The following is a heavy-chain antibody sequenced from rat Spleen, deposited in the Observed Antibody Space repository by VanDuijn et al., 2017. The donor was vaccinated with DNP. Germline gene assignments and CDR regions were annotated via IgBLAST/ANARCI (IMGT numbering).Heavy chain of an antibody. CDR3: ARPHSNNYGGFAY. D-gene: IGHD1-10*01. CDR1: GFTFNNYY. Sequence: EVQLMESGGGLVQPGGSMKLSCAASGFTFNNYYMAGVRQAPSKGLEWVACMSPTTRSSYYRDSVRGRFTVSRDDSTSTLYLQMDSLRSEDMATYYCARPHSNNYGGFAYWGQGTLVTVSS. V-gene: IGHV5-25*01. CDR2: MSPTTRSS. J-gene: IGHJ3*01.